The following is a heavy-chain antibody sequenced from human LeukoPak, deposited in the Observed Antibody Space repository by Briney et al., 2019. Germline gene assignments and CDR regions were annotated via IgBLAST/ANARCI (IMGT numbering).Heavy chain of an antibody. J-gene: IGHJ4*02. CDR2: ISGSGGST. D-gene: IGHD5-18*01. Sequence: GGSLRLSCAASGFTFNSYAVSWARQAPGKGLEWVSGISGSGGSTYYADSVKGRFTVSRDDSKNTLYMQMNSLRVEDTAVYYCAKDVIKGSPLWVDYFDYWGQGTLVTVSS. CDR3: AKDVIKGSPLWVDYFDY. CDR1: GFTFNSYA. V-gene: IGHV3-23*01.